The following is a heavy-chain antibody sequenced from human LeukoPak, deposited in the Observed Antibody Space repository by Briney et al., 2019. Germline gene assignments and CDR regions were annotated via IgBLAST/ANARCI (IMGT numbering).Heavy chain of an antibody. CDR1: GFTFDDYA. CDR2: ISWNSGSI. CDR3: AKDKPLPLSRGYFDY. J-gene: IGHJ4*02. Sequence: GGSLRLSCAASGFTFDDYAMHWVRQAPGKGLEWVSGISWNSGSIGYADSVKGRFTISRDNAKNSLYLQMNSLRAEDTALYYCAKDKPLPLSRGYFDYWGQGPLVTVSS. V-gene: IGHV3-9*01. D-gene: IGHD3-10*01.